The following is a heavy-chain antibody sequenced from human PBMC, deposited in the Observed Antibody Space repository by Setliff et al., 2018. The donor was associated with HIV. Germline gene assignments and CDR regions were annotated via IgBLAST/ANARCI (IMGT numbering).Heavy chain of an antibody. Sequence: ASVKVSCKASGYTFTRNQIHWLRQAPGQGLEWMGIINPSGGSAAYAEQFQGRVTMTSDTSTNTVYMELRSLRSEETAVFYCATARSKVRLGELSLFDYWGQGTLVTVSS. J-gene: IGHJ4*02. V-gene: IGHV1-46*01. CDR1: GYTFTRNQ. D-gene: IGHD3-16*02. CDR2: INPSGGSA. CDR3: ATARSKVRLGELSLFDY.